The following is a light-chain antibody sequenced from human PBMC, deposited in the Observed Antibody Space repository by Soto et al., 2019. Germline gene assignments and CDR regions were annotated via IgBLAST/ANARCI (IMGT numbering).Light chain of an antibody. J-gene: IGKJ5*01. CDR3: QQYIKWPIT. CDR1: QSVSSSY. Sequence: EIVLTQSPGTLSLSPGERATLSCRASQSVSSSYLAWYQQKPGQAPRLLIYDASTRATGIPARFSGSGSGTEFTLTVSSLQSEDFAVYYCQQYIKWPITFGQGTRLEI. CDR2: DAS. V-gene: IGKV3-15*01.